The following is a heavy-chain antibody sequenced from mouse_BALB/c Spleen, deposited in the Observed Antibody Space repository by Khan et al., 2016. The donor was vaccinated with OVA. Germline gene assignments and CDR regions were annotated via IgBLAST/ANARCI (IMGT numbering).Heavy chain of an antibody. D-gene: IGHD1-3*01. CDR2: IRACGRK. CDR3: ARLEDI. V-gene: IGHV2-9*02. Sequence: VQLLESGPGLVAPSQSLSITCTVSGFSLTNYGVNWVRQPPGKGLEWLGVIRACGRKNYYSALMYRLSISKDNSKSKVFLKMNSMQTDDTAMYYCARLEDIWGQGTTLTVSS. CDR1: GFSLTNYG. J-gene: IGHJ2*01.